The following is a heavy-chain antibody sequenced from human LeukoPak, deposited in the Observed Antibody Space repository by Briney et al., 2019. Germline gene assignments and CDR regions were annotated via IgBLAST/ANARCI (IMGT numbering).Heavy chain of an antibody. CDR3: GGEPRMLAY. CDR1: GFAFSGYW. D-gene: IGHD3-10*02. J-gene: IGHJ4*02. V-gene: IGHV3-7*01. Sequence: GGSLRLSCAASGFAFSGYWMSWVRQAPGKGLEWVASIGLDGSQQKYADSVKGRFTISRDNAKNSLFLQMIGLRAEGTAVYYCGGEPRMLAYWGQGTLVTVSS. CDR2: IGLDGSQQ.